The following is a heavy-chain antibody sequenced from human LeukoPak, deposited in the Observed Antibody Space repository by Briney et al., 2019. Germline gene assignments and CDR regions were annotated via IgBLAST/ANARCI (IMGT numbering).Heavy chain of an antibody. D-gene: IGHD4-23*01. CDR1: GGSISGHY. J-gene: IGHJ6*03. CDR3: ARATSGNPLPTSYYDYYMDV. Sequence: PSETLSLTCTVSGGSISGHYWSWLRQPPGKGLEWIGYIYYSGSTNYNPSLKSRVTISVDTSKNQFSLKLSSVTAADTAVYYCARATSGNPLPTSYYDYYMDVWGKGTTVTVSS. CDR2: IYYSGST. V-gene: IGHV4-59*11.